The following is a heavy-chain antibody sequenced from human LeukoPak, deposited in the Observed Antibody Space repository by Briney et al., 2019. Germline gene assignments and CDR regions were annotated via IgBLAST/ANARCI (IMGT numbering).Heavy chain of an antibody. CDR2: IYPGDSDT. CDR3: ARAPIRGRLDY. CDR1: GDSFTSYW. V-gene: IGHV5-51*01. Sequence: GESLQISCKGSGDSFTSYWIAWVRQMPGKGLEWVGVIYPGDSDTRYSPSFQGQVTISVDKSISTAYLQWSSLKASDTAMYYCARAPIRGRLDYWGQGTPVTVSS. D-gene: IGHD1-26*01. J-gene: IGHJ4*02.